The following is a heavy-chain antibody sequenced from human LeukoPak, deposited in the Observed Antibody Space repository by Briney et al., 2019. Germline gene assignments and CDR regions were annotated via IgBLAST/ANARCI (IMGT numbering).Heavy chain of an antibody. V-gene: IGHV1-8*01. Sequence: ASVKVSCKASGYTFTSYDINWVRQATGQGLEWMGWVNPNSGNTGYAQKFQGRVTMTRNTSISTAYMELSSLRSEDTAVYYCARARGRRHYYDSAGVGYWGQGTLVTVSS. D-gene: IGHD3-22*01. J-gene: IGHJ4*02. CDR1: GYTFTSYD. CDR3: ARARGRRHYYDSAGVGY. CDR2: VNPNSGNT.